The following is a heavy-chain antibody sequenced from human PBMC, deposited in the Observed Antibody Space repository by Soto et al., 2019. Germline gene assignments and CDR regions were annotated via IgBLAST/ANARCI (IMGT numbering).Heavy chain of an antibody. CDR1: GGTFSSYA. CDR3: ARECRVGLFCTGYGYYYGMDV. V-gene: IGHV1-69*06. J-gene: IGHJ6*02. D-gene: IGHD3-3*01. CDR2: IIPIFGTA. Sequence: SVKVSCKASGGTFSSYAISWVRQAPGQGLEWMGGIIPIFGTANYAQKFQGRVTITADKSTSTAYMELSSLRAEDTAVYYCARECRVGLFCTGYGYYYGMDVWGQGTTVTVSS.